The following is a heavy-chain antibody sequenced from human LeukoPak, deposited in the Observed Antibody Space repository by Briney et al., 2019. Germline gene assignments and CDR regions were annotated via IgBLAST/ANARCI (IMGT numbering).Heavy chain of an antibody. D-gene: IGHD3-3*02. CDR2: ISGSGGST. CDR1: GFTFSSYA. CDR3: TRGFDISDY. V-gene: IGHV3-23*01. J-gene: IGHJ4*02. Sequence: AGGSLRLSCAASGFTFSSYAMSWVRQAPGKGLEWVSGISGSGGSTHYADSVRGRFTISRDNAKNSLYLQMNTLRVEDTAMYYCTRGFDISDYWGQGTVVTVSS.